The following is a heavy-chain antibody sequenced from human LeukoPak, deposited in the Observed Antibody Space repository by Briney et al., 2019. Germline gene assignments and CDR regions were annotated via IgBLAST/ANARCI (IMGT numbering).Heavy chain of an antibody. CDR3: ARDYGGSLPFDY. V-gene: IGHV3-48*03. D-gene: IGHD4-23*01. J-gene: IGHJ4*02. Sequence: PGGSLRLSCAASGFTFSSYEMHWVRQAPGKGLEWVSYISSSDNTIYYADSVKGRFTISRDNAKNSLYLQMDSLRAEDTAVYYCARDYGGSLPFDYWGQGTLVTVSS. CDR1: GFTFSSYE. CDR2: ISSSDNTI.